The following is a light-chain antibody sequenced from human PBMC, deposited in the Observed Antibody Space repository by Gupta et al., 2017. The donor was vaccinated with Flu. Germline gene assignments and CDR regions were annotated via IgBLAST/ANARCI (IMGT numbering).Light chain of an antibody. CDR3: QTWGTGIRV. CDR1: SGHSSNA. J-gene: IGLJ2*01. Sequence: QVVLTQSPSASASLGASVKLTCTLSSGHSSNAIAWHQQQPEKGPRYLMKLNSDGSHNKGDGIPDRFSGSSSGAERYLTISSLQSEDEADYYCQTWGTGIRVFGGGTKLTGL. CDR2: LNSDGSH. V-gene: IGLV4-69*01.